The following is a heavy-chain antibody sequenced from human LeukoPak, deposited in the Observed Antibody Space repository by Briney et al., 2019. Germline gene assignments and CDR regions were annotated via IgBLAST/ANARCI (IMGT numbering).Heavy chain of an antibody. J-gene: IGHJ4*02. Sequence: SETLSLTCTVSGGSISPSYWSWIRQSPGKGLEWIGYIYNSGSTNYNPSLKSRVTISVDRSKNQFSLKPTSVTAADTAVYYCATCGGDCYYPAYWGQGTLVTVSS. V-gene: IGHV4-59*08. CDR1: GGSISPSY. D-gene: IGHD2-21*02. CDR2: IYNSGST. CDR3: ATCGGDCYYPAY.